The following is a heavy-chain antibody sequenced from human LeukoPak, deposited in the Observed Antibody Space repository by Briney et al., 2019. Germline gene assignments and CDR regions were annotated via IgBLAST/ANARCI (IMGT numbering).Heavy chain of an antibody. V-gene: IGHV1-18*01. CDR1: GYTLTSYG. Sequence: ASVKVSCKASGYTLTSYGISWVRQAPGQGLGWMGWINTYNGITDYAQKFQGRINMTTDTSTNTAYMDLRSLRPDDTAMYYCTRVSLSGTSTRDYWGQGALVTVSS. CDR2: INTYNGIT. J-gene: IGHJ4*02. D-gene: IGHD1-20*01. CDR3: TRVSLSGTSTRDY.